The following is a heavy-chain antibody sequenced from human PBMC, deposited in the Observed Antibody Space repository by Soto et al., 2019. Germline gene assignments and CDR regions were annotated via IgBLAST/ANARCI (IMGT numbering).Heavy chain of an antibody. CDR2: TYYRSKWYN. D-gene: IGHD6-13*01. J-gene: IGHJ6*02. V-gene: IGHV6-1*01. CDR1: GDSVSSNSAA. Sequence: SQTLSLTFAISGDSVSSNSAALNLIMQSPSRGLEWLGRTYYRSKWYNDYAVSVKSRITINPDTSKNQFSLQLNSVTPEDTAVYYCARAYGQQKYYYYYYGMDVWGQGTTVTVSS. CDR3: ARAYGQQKYYYYYYGMDV.